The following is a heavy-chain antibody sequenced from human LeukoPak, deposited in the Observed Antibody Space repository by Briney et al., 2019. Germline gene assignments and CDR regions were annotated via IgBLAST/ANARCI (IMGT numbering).Heavy chain of an antibody. CDR1: GGSISSSSYY. Sequence: SETLSLTCTVSGGSISSSSYYWGWIRQPPGKGLEWIGGIYYSGSTYYNPSLKGRVTISVDTSKNQFSLKLSSVTAADTAVYYCARHFWSASRIPVGPWGQGTLVTVSS. CDR3: ARHFWSASRIPVGP. J-gene: IGHJ5*02. D-gene: IGHD3-3*01. V-gene: IGHV4-39*01. CDR2: IYYSGST.